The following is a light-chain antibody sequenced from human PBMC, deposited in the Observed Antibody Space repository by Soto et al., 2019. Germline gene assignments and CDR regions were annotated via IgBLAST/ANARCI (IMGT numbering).Light chain of an antibody. J-gene: IGLJ1*01. CDR2: EVS. CDR3: SSYAASNNVV. Sequence: QSALTQPPSASGSPGQSVTISCTGTSSDVGSYNYVSWYQQHPGKAPKLMIYEVSKRPSGVPDRFSGSKSGNTASLTVSGLQTEDEADYYCSSYAASNNVVFGTGTKLTVL. V-gene: IGLV2-8*01. CDR1: SSDVGSYNY.